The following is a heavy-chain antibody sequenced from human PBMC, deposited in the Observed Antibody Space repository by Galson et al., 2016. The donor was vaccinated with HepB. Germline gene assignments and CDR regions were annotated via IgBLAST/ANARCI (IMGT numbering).Heavy chain of an antibody. V-gene: IGHV5-51*01. CDR2: IYPYDSDT. Sequence: QSGAEVKKPGESLKISCKGSGYSFGSYWIGWVRQMPGKGLEWMGIIYPYDSDTRYSPSFQGQVTISADKSINTAYLQWSSLKASDTAMYYCARHKHTVTMPGDYYYYYYMDVWGKGTTVTVSS. CDR1: GYSFGSYW. D-gene: IGHD4-11*01. CDR3: ARHKHTVTMPGDYYYYYYMDV. J-gene: IGHJ6*03.